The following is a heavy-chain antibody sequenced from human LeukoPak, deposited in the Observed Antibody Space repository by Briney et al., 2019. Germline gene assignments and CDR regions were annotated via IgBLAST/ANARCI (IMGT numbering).Heavy chain of an antibody. Sequence: PGGSLRLSCAASGFTFSSYAMSWVRQAPGKGLEWVSAISGSGGSTYYADSVKSRFTISRDNSKNTLYLQMNSLRAEDTAVYYCAKDPYGSGRSYFDYWGQGTLVTVSS. CDR2: ISGSGGST. J-gene: IGHJ4*02. CDR1: GFTFSSYA. V-gene: IGHV3-23*01. CDR3: AKDPYGSGRSYFDY. D-gene: IGHD3-10*01.